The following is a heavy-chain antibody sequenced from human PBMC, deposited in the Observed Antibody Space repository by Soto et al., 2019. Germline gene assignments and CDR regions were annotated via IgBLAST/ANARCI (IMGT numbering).Heavy chain of an antibody. Sequence: GGPLRLSCAASGFTFSSYDMHWVRQATGKGLEWVSAIGTAGDTYYPGSVKGRFTISRENAKNSLYLQMNSLRAGDTAVYYCARAETNYYDSSGLDYWGQGTLVTVSS. V-gene: IGHV3-13*01. CDR3: ARAETNYYDSSGLDY. D-gene: IGHD3-22*01. CDR2: IGTAGDT. CDR1: GFTFSSYD. J-gene: IGHJ4*02.